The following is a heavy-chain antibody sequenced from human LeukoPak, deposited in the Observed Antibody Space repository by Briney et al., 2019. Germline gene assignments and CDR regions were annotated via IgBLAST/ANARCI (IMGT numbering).Heavy chain of an antibody. CDR1: GGSFSGFY. CDR2: INDSGST. Sequence: PSETLSLTCAVYGGSFSGFYWNWIRQSPGKGLEWIGDINDSGSTNYNPSLKSRVTISLDTSKSQFSLKLSSVTAADTAVYYCARDPPYDISVNQGLDAFDVWGQGTMVTVSS. CDR3: ARDPPYDISVNQGLDAFDV. V-gene: IGHV4-34*01. D-gene: IGHD3-22*01. J-gene: IGHJ3*01.